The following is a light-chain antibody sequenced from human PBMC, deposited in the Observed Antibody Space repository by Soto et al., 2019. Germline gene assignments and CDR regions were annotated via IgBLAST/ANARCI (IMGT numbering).Light chain of an antibody. CDR1: QSLLHGNGYNY. Sequence: DIVMTQSPLSLPVTPGEPASISCRSSQSLLHGNGYNYLDWYLQKPGQSPQLLIYLSSSRASGVPDRFSGSGSGTDFTLKISRVEAEDVGVYYCMQALQTPWTFGQGTKLEIK. J-gene: IGKJ2*02. V-gene: IGKV2-28*01. CDR2: LSS. CDR3: MQALQTPWT.